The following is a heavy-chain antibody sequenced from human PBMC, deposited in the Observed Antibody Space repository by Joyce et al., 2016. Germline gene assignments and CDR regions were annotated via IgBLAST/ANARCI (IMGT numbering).Heavy chain of an antibody. CDR2: TYTGGSA. CDR1: GFAVSKSY. CDR3: ARVTSYYDSSGFDL. Sequence: DVQLVESGGGLVQPGGSLRLSCVASGFAVSKSYISWVRQAQGKGLEWVSVTYTGGSAFYADSVKGRFTISRHNFKNTGYIEINSLTAEDTAMYFCARVTSYYDSSGFDLWGQGTMVTVSS. D-gene: IGHD3-22*01. V-gene: IGHV3-53*04. J-gene: IGHJ3*01.